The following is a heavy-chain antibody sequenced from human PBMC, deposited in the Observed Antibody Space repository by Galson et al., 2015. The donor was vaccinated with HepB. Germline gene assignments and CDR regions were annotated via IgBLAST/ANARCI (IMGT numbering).Heavy chain of an antibody. CDR2: TYYRSKWIY. CDR3: AYGVDN. J-gene: IGHJ6*01. V-gene: IGHV6-1*01. CDR1: GDSVSSNYAV. Sequence: CAISGDSVSSNYAVWDWIRQSPSRGLEWLGRTYYRSKWIYDYAESVKSRITITPDTSKNLVSLQLHSVIPEDAAVYYCAYGVDNWEQGTAVTVTS.